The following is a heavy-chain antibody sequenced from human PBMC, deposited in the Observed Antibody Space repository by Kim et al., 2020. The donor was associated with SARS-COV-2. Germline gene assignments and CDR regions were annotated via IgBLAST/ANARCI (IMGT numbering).Heavy chain of an antibody. CDR1: GGTFSSYA. Sequence: SVKVSCKASGGTFSSYAISWVRQAPGQGLEWMGRIIPILGIANYAQKFQGRVTITADKSTSTAYMELSSLRSEDTAVYYCAREGPSSTGRYYYYGMDVWGQGATVTVSS. CDR3: AREGPSSTGRYYYYGMDV. D-gene: IGHD2-2*01. V-gene: IGHV1-69*04. CDR2: IIPILGIA. J-gene: IGHJ6*02.